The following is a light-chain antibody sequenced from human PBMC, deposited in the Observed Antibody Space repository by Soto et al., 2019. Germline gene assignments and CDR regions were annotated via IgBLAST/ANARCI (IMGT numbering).Light chain of an antibody. CDR2: AAS. J-gene: IGKJ2*01. V-gene: IGKV1-9*01. CDR3: QQLNSYPRT. Sequence: DIQLTQSPSFLSASVGDRVTITCRASQGISSYLAWYQQKPGKAPKLLIYAASTLQSGVPSRFSSSGSGTEFTLTIISLQPEDFATYYCQQLNSYPRTFGQGTKLEIK. CDR1: QGISSY.